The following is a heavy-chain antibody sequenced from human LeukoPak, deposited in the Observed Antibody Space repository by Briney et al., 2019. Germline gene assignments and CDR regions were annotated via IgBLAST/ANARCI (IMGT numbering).Heavy chain of an antibody. D-gene: IGHD2-15*01. CDR3: ARAGCSGGNCYLQYNWFDP. J-gene: IGHJ5*02. CDR2: IDHSGST. CDR1: GESFSGYY. Sequence: SETLSLTCAVYGESFSGYYWSWIRQPPGKGLEWIGKIDHSGSTNYNPSLKSRVTISVDTSKNQFSLKLSSVTAADTAVYYCARAGCSGGNCYLQYNWFDPWGQGTLVTVSS. V-gene: IGHV4-34*01.